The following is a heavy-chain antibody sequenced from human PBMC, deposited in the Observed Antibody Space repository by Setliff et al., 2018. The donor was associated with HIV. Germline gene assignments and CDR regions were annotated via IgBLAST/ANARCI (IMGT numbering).Heavy chain of an antibody. V-gene: IGHV4-34*01. Sequence: SSETLSLTCAVYGGSFSGYFWSWIRQPPGKGLEWIGEINHSGSTNYNPSLKSRVTISVDTSKNQFSLKLSSVTAADTAVYYCARGLQVGADRLDPWGQGTQVTVSS. CDR3: ARGLQVGADRLDP. J-gene: IGHJ5*02. CDR2: INHSGST. CDR1: GGSFSGYF. D-gene: IGHD3-16*01.